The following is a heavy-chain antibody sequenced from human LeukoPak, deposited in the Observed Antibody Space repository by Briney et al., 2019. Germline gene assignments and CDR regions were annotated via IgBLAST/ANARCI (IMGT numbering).Heavy chain of an antibody. CDR3: ASITTATTYYYYYYYMDV. CDR2: IYYSGST. CDR1: GGSISSGDYY. V-gene: IGHV4-30-4*08. D-gene: IGHD4-11*01. J-gene: IGHJ6*03. Sequence: SQTLSLTCTVSGGSISSGDYYWSWIRQPPGKGLEWIGYIYYSGSTYYNPSLKSRVTISVDTSKNQFSLKLSSVTAADTAVYYCASITTATTYYYYYYYMDVWGKGTTVTVSS.